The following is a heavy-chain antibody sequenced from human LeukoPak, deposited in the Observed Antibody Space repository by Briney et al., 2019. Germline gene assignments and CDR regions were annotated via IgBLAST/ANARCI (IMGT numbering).Heavy chain of an antibody. CDR3: ASHCSSTSCYPRGV. V-gene: IGHV3-15*01. D-gene: IGHD2-2*01. J-gene: IGHJ6*04. CDR1: GLTFANAW. Sequence: PGASLRPSWAASGLTFANAWMSWVSHHPGNWMEWDGRLKIKTDSGTTDYAAPVTGRSTISRNDSKNTMYLQMNSLKTNYTAVYYCASHCSSTSCYPRGVWGKGTTVTVSS. CDR2: LKIKTDSGTT.